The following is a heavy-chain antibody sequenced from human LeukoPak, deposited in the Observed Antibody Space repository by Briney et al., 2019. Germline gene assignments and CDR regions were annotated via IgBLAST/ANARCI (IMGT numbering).Heavy chain of an antibody. Sequence: ASVKVSCKASGYTFTSYDINWVRQATGQGLEWMGWMNPNSGNTGYAQKFQGRVTMTRNTSISTAYMELSSLRSEDTAVYYCARGSVVVVAATSEWFDPWGQGTLVTVSS. CDR3: ARGSVVVVAATSEWFDP. D-gene: IGHD2-15*01. V-gene: IGHV1-8*01. CDR2: MNPNSGNT. CDR1: GYTFTSYD. J-gene: IGHJ5*02.